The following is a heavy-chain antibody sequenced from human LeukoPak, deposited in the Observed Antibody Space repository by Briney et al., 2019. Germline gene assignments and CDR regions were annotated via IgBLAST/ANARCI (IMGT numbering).Heavy chain of an antibody. Sequence: SETLSLTCIVSGGSINSHYWSWIRQPPGKGLEWIGDIHYTGTTKYNPSVKSRVTTSIDTSKNQFSLELSSVTATDTAVYFCATNRVGTYDRPFDIWGQGTMVTVSS. V-gene: IGHV4-59*08. J-gene: IGHJ3*02. CDR2: IHYTGTT. D-gene: IGHD1-26*01. CDR1: GGSINSHY. CDR3: ATNRVGTYDRPFDI.